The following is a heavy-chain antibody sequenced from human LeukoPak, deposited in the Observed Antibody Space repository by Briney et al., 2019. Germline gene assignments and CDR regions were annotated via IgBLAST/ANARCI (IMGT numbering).Heavy chain of an antibody. CDR1: GFPFSSHV. V-gene: IGHV3-48*02. D-gene: IGHD3-9*01. Sequence: GGSLRLSCAASGFPFSSHVLSWVRQAPGKGLEWIAYINHNGEAIYYPDFVKGRFIISRDNAKNSLFLQMNDLRDEDTAVYYCARDYDWAFDFWGQGTRVTVS. CDR3: ARDYDWAFDF. J-gene: IGHJ4*02. CDR2: INHNGEAI.